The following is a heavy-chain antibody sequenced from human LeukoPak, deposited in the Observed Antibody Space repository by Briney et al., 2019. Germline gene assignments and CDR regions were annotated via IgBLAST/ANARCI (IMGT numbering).Heavy chain of an antibody. CDR3: ARASGAPIVVVPAAVDY. V-gene: IGHV4-34*01. J-gene: IGHJ4*02. D-gene: IGHD2-2*01. CDR1: GGSFSGYY. CDR2: INHSGST. Sequence: PSETLSLTCAVYGGSFSGYYWSWIRQPPGKGLEWIGEINHSGSTNYNPSLKSRVTISVDTSKNQFSLKLSSVTAADTAVYYCARASGAPIVVVPAAVDYWGQGTLVTVSS.